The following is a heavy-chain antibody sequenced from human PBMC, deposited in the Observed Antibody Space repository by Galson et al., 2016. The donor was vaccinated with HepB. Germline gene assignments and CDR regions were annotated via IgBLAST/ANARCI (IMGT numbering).Heavy chain of an antibody. J-gene: IGHJ4*02. CDR2: INAANGNT. Sequence: SVKVSCKASGYTFHSHAMHWVRQAPGQRLEWMEWINAANGNTKYSQKFQDRVTITRDRSASTVYMELSSLRSEDTAMFYCARELGTKNDYWGQGTLVTVSS. CDR3: ARELGTKNDY. D-gene: IGHD3-16*01. V-gene: IGHV1-3*01. CDR1: GYTFHSHA.